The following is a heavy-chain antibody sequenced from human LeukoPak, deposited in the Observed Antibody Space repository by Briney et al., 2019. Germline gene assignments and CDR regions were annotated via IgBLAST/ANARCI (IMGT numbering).Heavy chain of an antibody. V-gene: IGHV3-43*01. CDR3: VKDLVAASENVRGWYPMDY. J-gene: IGHJ4*02. D-gene: IGHD6-19*01. CDR1: GLKFAEYT. CDR2: ISWNGARI. Sequence: GGSLRHSCAASGLKFAEYTMHWVRQAPGKGLEWVSLISWNGARIHYGDSVKGRFTISRQNSKNSLYLQMNSLRTEDTALYYCVKDLVAASENVRGWYPMDYWGQGTLVTVSS.